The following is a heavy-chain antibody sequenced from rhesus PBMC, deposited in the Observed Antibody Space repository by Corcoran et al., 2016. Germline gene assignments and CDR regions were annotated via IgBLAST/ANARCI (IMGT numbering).Heavy chain of an antibody. J-gene: IGHJ4*01. V-gene: IGHV4-65*02. Sequence: QVQLQESGPGLVKPSATLSLTCAVSGGSISSRHWWSWIRQPPGKGLEWIGNIGGSRGSTYYNPSLKSRVTISKDTSKNQFSLKLSSVTAADTAVYYCARLPYGNYYFDYWDQGVLVTVSS. CDR2: IGGSRGST. CDR3: ARLPYGNYYFDY. D-gene: IGHD4-35*01. CDR1: GGSISSRHW.